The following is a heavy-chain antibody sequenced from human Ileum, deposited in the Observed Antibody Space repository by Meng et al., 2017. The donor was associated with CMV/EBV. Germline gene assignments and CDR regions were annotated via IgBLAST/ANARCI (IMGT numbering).Heavy chain of an antibody. CDR3: AHNSDYYDSSGELDY. J-gene: IGHJ4*02. CDR2: IYWDDDK. Sequence: QITLKASGHTLVTPTHTLTLTCAFSGFSLSASGVGVGWIRQPPGKALEWHALIYWDDDKSYRPSLKSRLTITKDTSNNQVVLIMTNMDPVDTATYYCAHNSDYYDSSGELDYWGQGTLVTVSS. D-gene: IGHD3-22*01. V-gene: IGHV2-5*02. CDR1: GFSLSASGVG.